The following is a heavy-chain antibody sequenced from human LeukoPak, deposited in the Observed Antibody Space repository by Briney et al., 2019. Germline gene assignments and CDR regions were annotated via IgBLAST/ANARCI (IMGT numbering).Heavy chain of an antibody. CDR1: GFSFSGYW. V-gene: IGHV3-74*01. CDR3: ARGYIASYTYTFGS. Sequence: GASLRLSCAASGFSFSGYWMHWVREAPWKGLVWVSRMNGDGSTTNYADSVKGRFTISRDNAKNTLFLQMDRLRAEDTAVYYCARGYIASYTYTFGSWGQGTLVTVSS. D-gene: IGHD5-24*01. CDR2: MNGDGSTT. J-gene: IGHJ4*02.